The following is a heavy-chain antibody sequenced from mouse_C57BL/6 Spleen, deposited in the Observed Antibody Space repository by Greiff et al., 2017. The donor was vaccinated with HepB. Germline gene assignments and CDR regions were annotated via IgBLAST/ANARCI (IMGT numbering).Heavy chain of an antibody. CDR3: ARDYGSSYGDWYFDV. CDR2: IYPRDGST. D-gene: IGHD1-1*01. CDR1: GYTFTSYD. Sequence: QVQLKESGPELVKPGASVKLSCKASGYTFTSYDINWVKQRPGQGLEWIGWIYPRDGSTKYNEKFKGKATLTVDTSSSTAYMELHSLTSEDSAVYFCARDYGSSYGDWYFDVWGTGTTVTVSS. J-gene: IGHJ1*03. V-gene: IGHV1-85*01.